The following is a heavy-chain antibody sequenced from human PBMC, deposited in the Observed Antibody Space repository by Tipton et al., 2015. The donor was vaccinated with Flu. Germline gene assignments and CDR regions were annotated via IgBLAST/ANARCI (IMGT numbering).Heavy chain of an antibody. Sequence: GSLRLSCAASGFTFSSYSMNWVRQAPGKGLEWVSYISSSSSTIYYADSVKGRFTISRDNAKNSLYLQTSSLRAEDTAVYYCARDIRWGSSDKKGPLDAFDIWGQGTMVTVSS. CDR3: ARDIRWGSSDKKGPLDAFDI. V-gene: IGHV3-48*04. CDR1: GFTFSSYS. J-gene: IGHJ3*02. CDR2: ISSSSSTI. D-gene: IGHD6-19*01.